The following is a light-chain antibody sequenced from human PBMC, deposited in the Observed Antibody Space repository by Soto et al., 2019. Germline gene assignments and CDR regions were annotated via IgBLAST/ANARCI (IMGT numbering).Light chain of an antibody. CDR1: QTISSW. J-gene: IGKJ1*01. CDR2: QAS. Sequence: DIQMTQSPFTLSGSVGDRVTITFRSSQTISSWLAWYQQKPGKAPKLLIYQASTLKSGVPSSFSGSGSGTEFTLTISSLQPDDFATYYCQHYNSYSEAFGQGIKVDI. V-gene: IGKV1-5*03. CDR3: QHYNSYSEA.